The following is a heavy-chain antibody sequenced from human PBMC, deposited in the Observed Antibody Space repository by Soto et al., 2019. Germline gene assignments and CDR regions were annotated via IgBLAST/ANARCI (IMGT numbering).Heavy chain of an antibody. Sequence: QVQLQESGPGLVKPTETLSLTCTVSRGSISSYYWSWIRQPPGKGLEWIGYIYYSGSTNYNPSLKSRVTISVDTSKNQFSLKLSSVTAADTAVYYCARHYDILTGYYIPYYFDYWGQGTLVTVSS. CDR1: RGSISSYY. CDR3: ARHYDILTGYYIPYYFDY. V-gene: IGHV4-59*08. D-gene: IGHD3-9*01. J-gene: IGHJ4*02. CDR2: IYYSGST.